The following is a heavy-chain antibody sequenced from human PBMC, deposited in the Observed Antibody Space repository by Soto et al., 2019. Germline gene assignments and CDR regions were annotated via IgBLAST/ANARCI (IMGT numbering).Heavy chain of an antibody. CDR2: ISWDGEK. CDR1: GFSLNTRGVG. V-gene: IGHV2-5*02. CDR3: AHSRGDLWTGHCYFDY. D-gene: IGHD3-3*01. Sequence: QITLKESGPTLVKPTQTLTLTCTFPGFSLNTRGVGVGWIRQPPGKALEWLALISWDGEKRYSPSLKSRLTITKDTSENHVDLTMTNMGPVDTATYYCAHSRGDLWTGHCYFDYWGQGTLVTVSS. J-gene: IGHJ4*02.